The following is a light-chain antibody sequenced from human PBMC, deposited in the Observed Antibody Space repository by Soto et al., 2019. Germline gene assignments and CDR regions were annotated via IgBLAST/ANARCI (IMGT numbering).Light chain of an antibody. J-gene: IGKJ1*01. Sequence: AIRMTQSPSSLSASTGDRVTITCRASHGISSYLAWYQQKPGKAPKLLIYAASTLQSGVPSRFSGSGSGTDFTLTISCLQSDDFATYYCQQYYSYPRRTFGQGTKV. CDR2: AAS. CDR1: HGISSY. CDR3: QQYYSYPRRT. V-gene: IGKV1-8*01.